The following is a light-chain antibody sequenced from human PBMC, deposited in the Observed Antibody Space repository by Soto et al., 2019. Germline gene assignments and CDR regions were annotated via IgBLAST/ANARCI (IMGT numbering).Light chain of an antibody. J-gene: IGKJ4*01. CDR1: QGISSY. CDR2: AAS. Sequence: DIQLTQSPSFLSASVGDRVTITCRASQGISSYLAWYQQKPGKAPKLLIYAASGLQSGVPSRFSGSGSGTDFTLTISSLQPEDFATYYCQQLNSYPLTFGGGTTVDIK. CDR3: QQLNSYPLT. V-gene: IGKV1-9*01.